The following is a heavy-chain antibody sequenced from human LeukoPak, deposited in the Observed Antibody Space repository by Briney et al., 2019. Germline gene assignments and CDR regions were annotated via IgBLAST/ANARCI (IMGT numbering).Heavy chain of an antibody. CDR3: ARDRVGQQLVGRNYYYYYMDV. CDR1: GFTSSSYW. Sequence: GGSLRLSRAPSGFTSSSYWMHWDRQAPGKGLVWVSRINSDGSSTSYADSVKGRFTISRDNSKNTLYLQMNSLRAEDTAVYYCARDRVGQQLVGRNYYYYYMDVWGKGTTVTISS. J-gene: IGHJ6*03. CDR2: INSDGSST. V-gene: IGHV3-74*01. D-gene: IGHD6-13*01.